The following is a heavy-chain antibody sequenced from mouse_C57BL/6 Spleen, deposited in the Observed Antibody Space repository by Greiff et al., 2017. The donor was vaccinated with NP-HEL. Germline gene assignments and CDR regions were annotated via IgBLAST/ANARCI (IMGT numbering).Heavy chain of an antibody. CDR1: GYAFSSYW. CDR2: IYPGDGDT. Sequence: QVQLQQSGAELVKPGASVKISCKASGYAFSSYWMNWVKQRPGKGLEWIGQIYPGDGDTNYNGKFKGKATLTADKSSSTAYMQLSSLTSEDSAVYFCARRGFSTTVVDYWGQGTTLTVSS. J-gene: IGHJ2*01. V-gene: IGHV1-80*01. D-gene: IGHD1-1*01. CDR3: ARRGFSTTVVDY.